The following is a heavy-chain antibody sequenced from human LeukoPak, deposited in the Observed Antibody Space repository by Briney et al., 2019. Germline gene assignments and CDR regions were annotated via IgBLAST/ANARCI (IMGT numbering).Heavy chain of an antibody. CDR1: GFSFSNYV. J-gene: IGHJ3*02. Sequence: GGSLRLSCAASGFSFSNYVMHWVRQAPGKGLEYVSAVMPNGETRGYANSMKGRFTISRDNSKNTLYLQMGSLRAEDMAIYYCARDRDGGFAFDIWGQGTLVTVSS. CDR2: VMPNGETR. V-gene: IGHV3-64*01. D-gene: IGHD2-15*01. CDR3: ARDRDGGFAFDI.